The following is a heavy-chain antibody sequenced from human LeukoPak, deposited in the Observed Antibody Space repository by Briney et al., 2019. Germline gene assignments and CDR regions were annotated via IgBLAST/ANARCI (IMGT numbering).Heavy chain of an antibody. J-gene: IGHJ4*02. CDR1: GCRFTSYW. CDR2: VYPGDSDT. CDR3: ARRALISTSGYQHIDY. Sequence: GGSLKISFKGSGCRFTSYWIGWVRPMPGKGMEWMGSVYPGDSDTRYSPSFQGQVTISADKSITTASLQWSSLKASDTAMYYCARRALISTSGYQHIDYWGQGTLVTVSS. V-gene: IGHV5-51*01. D-gene: IGHD6-25*01.